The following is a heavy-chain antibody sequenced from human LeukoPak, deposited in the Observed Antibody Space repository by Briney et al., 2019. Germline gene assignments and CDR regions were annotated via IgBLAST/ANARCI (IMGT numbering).Heavy chain of an antibody. CDR3: AKDDVVVPAATVANDY. D-gene: IGHD2-2*01. CDR2: ISGSGGST. CDR1: GFTFSSYA. V-gene: IGHV3-23*01. Sequence: GALRLSCAASGFTFSSYAMSWVRQAPGKGLEWVSAISGSGGSTYYADSVKGRFTISRDNSKNTLYLQMNSLRAEDTAVYYCAKDDVVVPAATVANDYWGQGTLVTVSS. J-gene: IGHJ4*02.